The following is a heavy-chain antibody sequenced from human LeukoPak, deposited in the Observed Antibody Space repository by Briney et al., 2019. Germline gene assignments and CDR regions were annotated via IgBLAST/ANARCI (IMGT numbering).Heavy chain of an antibody. CDR2: IRYHGNNK. Sequence: GGSLRLSCAASGFSFSSYGMHWVRQAPGKGLEWVTFIRYHGNNKYYADSVKGRFTVSRDNPKNTVYLQMNSLRTEDTAVYYCGTKYTSGWLDYWGQGTLVTVSS. J-gene: IGHJ4*02. D-gene: IGHD6-19*01. CDR1: GFSFSSYG. V-gene: IGHV3-30*02. CDR3: GTKYTSGWLDY.